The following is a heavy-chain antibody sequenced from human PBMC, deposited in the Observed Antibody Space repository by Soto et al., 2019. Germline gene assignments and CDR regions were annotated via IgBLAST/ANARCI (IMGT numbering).Heavy chain of an antibody. J-gene: IGHJ4*02. CDR1: GFPFSTYS. D-gene: IGHD2-2*01. Sequence: EVELVESGGGLVQPGGSLRLSCAASGFPFSTYSMSWVRQPPGKGLEWISYISASTLTTFYADSVKGRFTISRDTAQNSLYVQMNSLRDEDTSVYYCARAPQLVAPAATGFDSWGQCTRVTVSS. CDR3: ARAPQLVAPAATGFDS. V-gene: IGHV3-48*02. CDR2: ISASTLTT.